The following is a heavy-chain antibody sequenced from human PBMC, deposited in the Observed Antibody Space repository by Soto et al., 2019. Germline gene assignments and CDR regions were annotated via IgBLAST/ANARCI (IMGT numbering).Heavy chain of an antibody. V-gene: IGHV4-39*07. CDR3: ARGDLRTDF. CDR2: INHSGST. Sequence: SETLSLTCTVSGGSISSSSYYWGWIRQPPGKGLEWIGEINHSGSTNYNPSLKSRVTISVDTSKNQFSLKLSSVTAADTAVYYCARGDLRTDFWGQGTLVTVSS. CDR1: GGSISSSSYY. J-gene: IGHJ5*01.